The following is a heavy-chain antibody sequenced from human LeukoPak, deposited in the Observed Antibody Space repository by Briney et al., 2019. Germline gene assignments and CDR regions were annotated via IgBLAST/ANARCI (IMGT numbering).Heavy chain of an antibody. Sequence: PSETLSLTCTVSGGSISGSSYYWAWIRQPPGKGLEWIGSGFYSGSAYYNPSLKSRLTIFVDTSKNQFSLDLSSVTAADTAVYYCARLRGAMTPVTSDFDYWGQGILVTVSS. CDR2: GFYSGSA. CDR3: ARLRGAMTPVTSDFDY. D-gene: IGHD4-17*01. V-gene: IGHV4-39*01. J-gene: IGHJ4*02. CDR1: GGSISGSSYY.